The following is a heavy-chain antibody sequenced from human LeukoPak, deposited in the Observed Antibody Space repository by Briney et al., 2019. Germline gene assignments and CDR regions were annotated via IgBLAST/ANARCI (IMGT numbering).Heavy chain of an antibody. CDR1: GYTFTGYY. D-gene: IGHD3-16*01. CDR2: SYPNSGGT. J-gene: IGHJ3*02. V-gene: IGHV1-2*02. CDR3: ARDLNAGGRVNAINI. Sequence: GASVTVSFKASGYTFTGYYMHWVRQAPGQGLAWMGWSYPNSGGTNYAQKFQGRVIMTRDTTIRTAYMELSRLRSVDTTVYYCARDLNAGGRVNAINIWSQARMVTVSA.